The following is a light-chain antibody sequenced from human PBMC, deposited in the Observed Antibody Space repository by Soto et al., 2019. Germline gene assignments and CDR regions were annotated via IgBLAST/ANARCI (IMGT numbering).Light chain of an antibody. CDR2: WAS. CDR3: QQYYNTPT. J-gene: IGKJ1*01. V-gene: IGKV4-1*01. CDR1: QSILYSSINKSY. Sequence: DIVMTQSPDSLAASLGERATINCKSSQSILYSSINKSYLSWYQQKPGQPPKMLIYWASTRESGVPDRFGGSGSGTDFTLTISSLQAEDVAVYYCQQYYNTPTFGQGTKVEIK.